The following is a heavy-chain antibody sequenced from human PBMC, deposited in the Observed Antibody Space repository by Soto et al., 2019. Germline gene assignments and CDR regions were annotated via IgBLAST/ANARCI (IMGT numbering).Heavy chain of an antibody. J-gene: IGHJ4*02. Sequence: SVKVSCEASGCSFSSYTISWVRQAPGQGLEWMGRIIPILGIANYAQKFQGRVTITADKSTSTAYMELSSLRSEDTAVYYCARDRYCSSTSCHPDWGQGTLVTVSS. CDR3: ARDRYCSSTSCHPD. CDR2: IIPILGIA. V-gene: IGHV1-69*04. CDR1: GCSFSSYT. D-gene: IGHD2-2*01.